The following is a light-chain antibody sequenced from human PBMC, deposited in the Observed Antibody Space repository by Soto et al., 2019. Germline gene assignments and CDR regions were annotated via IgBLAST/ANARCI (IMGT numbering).Light chain of an antibody. Sequence: QSVLTQPPSVSGAPGQRVTISCTGSSSNIGAGFDVHWYQQLPGTAPKLLVAGNNNRPSGVPERFSASKSGTSASLAITGLPDEDEAYYYWQSYDSSLTSRFGGGTKLTVL. CDR1: SSNIGAGFD. CDR2: GNN. J-gene: IGLJ3*02. V-gene: IGLV1-40*01. CDR3: QSYDSSLTSR.